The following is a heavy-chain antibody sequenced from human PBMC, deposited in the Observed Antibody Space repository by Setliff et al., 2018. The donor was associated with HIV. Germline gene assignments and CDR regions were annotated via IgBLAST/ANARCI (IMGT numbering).Heavy chain of an antibody. Sequence: SVKVSCKASGGNFRSFAIHWVRQAPGGGLEWLGGIIPLSGTTSFAHQFRDRVTFTADESTTTVYMELHSVTFDDTAVYYCARDQSFSGFGYFDYWGQGTPVTVSS. D-gene: IGHD1-26*01. J-gene: IGHJ4*02. CDR3: ARDQSFSGFGYFDY. CDR1: GGNFRSFA. V-gene: IGHV1-69*13. CDR2: IIPLSGTT.